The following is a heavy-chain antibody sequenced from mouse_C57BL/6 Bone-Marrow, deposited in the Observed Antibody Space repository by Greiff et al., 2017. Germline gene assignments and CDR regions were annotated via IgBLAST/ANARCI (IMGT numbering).Heavy chain of an antibody. CDR2: ISSGSSTI. V-gene: IGHV5-17*01. Sequence: EVKLVESGGGLVKPGGSLKLSCAASGFTFSDYGMHWVRQAPEKGLEWVAYISSGSSTIYYADTVKGRFTISRDNAKNTLFLQMTSLRSEGTAMYYCARRIIYYGYDEGAWFAYWGQGTLVTVSA. CDR1: GFTFSDYG. CDR3: ARRIIYYGYDEGAWFAY. D-gene: IGHD2-2*01. J-gene: IGHJ3*01.